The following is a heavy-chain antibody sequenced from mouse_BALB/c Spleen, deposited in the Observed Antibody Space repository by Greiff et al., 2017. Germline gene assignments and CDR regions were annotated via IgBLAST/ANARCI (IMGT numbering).Heavy chain of an antibody. V-gene: IGHV1S22*01. Sequence: LQQPGSELVRPGASVKLSCKASGYTFTSYWMHWVKQRPGQGLEWIGNIYPGSGSTNYDEKFKSKATLTVDTSSSTAYMQLSSLTSEDSAVYYCTYDYDGGFAYWGQGTLVTVSA. CDR2: IYPGSGST. CDR3: TYDYDGGFAY. J-gene: IGHJ3*01. CDR1: GYTFTSYW. D-gene: IGHD2-4*01.